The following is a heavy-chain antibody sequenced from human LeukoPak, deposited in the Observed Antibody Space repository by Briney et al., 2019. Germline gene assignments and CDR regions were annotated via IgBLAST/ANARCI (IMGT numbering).Heavy chain of an antibody. V-gene: IGHV3-30*18. Sequence: AGGSLRLSCAASGFTVSSNYMSWVRQAPGKGLEWVALISYDGNNQYLADSVKGRFTISRDDSNNTLFLQMNSLRPEDTAVYYCAKIKRPLVMFTDTLDYWGQGTLVTVSS. CDR3: AKIKRPLVMFTDTLDY. J-gene: IGHJ4*02. D-gene: IGHD2/OR15-2a*01. CDR1: GFTVSSNY. CDR2: ISYDGNNQ.